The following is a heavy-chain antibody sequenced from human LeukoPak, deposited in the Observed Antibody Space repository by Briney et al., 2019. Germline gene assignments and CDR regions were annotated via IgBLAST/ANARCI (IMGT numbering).Heavy chain of an antibody. J-gene: IGHJ4*02. Sequence: NPSETLSLTCTVSGGSISSSSYSWGWIRQPPGKGLEWIGSIYYSGSTYYNPSLKSRVTISVDTSKNQFSLKLSSVTAADTAVYYCASTGGSGTYQSDYWGQGTLVTVSS. V-gene: IGHV4-39*01. CDR2: IYYSGST. CDR1: GGSISSSSYS. D-gene: IGHD3-10*01. CDR3: ASTGGSGTYQSDY.